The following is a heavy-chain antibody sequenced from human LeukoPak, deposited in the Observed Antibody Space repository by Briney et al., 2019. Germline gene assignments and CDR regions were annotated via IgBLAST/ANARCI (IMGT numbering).Heavy chain of an antibody. CDR3: ARERSGSGSYHLDY. CDR2: INWNGGST. CDR1: GFTFDDYC. V-gene: IGHV3-20*04. Sequence: GGSLRLSCAASGFTFDDYCMSWVRQAPGKGLEWVSGINWNGGSTVYADSVKGRFTISRDNAKNSLYLQMNSVRAEDTALYYCARERSGSGSYHLDYWGQGTLVTVSS. J-gene: IGHJ4*02. D-gene: IGHD1-26*01.